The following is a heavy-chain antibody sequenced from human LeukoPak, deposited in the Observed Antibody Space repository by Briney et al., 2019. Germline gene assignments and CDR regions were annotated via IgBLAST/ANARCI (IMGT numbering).Heavy chain of an antibody. CDR1: GFTFSSYA. D-gene: IGHD3-22*01. J-gene: IGHJ4*02. Sequence: NPGGSLRLSCAASGFTFSSYAMSWVRQAPGKGLEWVSSISSSSSYIYYADSVKGRFTISRDNAKNSLYLQMNSLRAEDTAVYYCARDEYYYDSSGYYFDYWGQGTLVTVSS. CDR2: ISSSSSYI. V-gene: IGHV3-21*01. CDR3: ARDEYYYDSSGYYFDY.